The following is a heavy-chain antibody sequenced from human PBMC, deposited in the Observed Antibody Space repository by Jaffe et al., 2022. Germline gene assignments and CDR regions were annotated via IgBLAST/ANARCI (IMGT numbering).Heavy chain of an antibody. CDR3: ARGPYCGGDCYSAYFQH. Sequence: QVQLVQSGAEVKKPGASVKVSCKASGYTFTGYYMHWVRQAPGQGLEWMGWINPNSGGTNYAQKFQGRVTMTRDTSISTAYMELSRLRSDDTAVYYCARGPYCGGDCYSAYFQHWGQGTLVTVSS. CDR1: GYTFTGYY. V-gene: IGHV1-2*02. J-gene: IGHJ1*01. D-gene: IGHD2-21*02. CDR2: INPNSGGT.